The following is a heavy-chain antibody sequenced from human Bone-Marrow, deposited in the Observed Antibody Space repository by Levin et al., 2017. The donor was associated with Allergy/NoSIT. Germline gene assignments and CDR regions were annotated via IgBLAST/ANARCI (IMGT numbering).Heavy chain of an antibody. Sequence: PGESLKISCAASAFTFSDYAMSWVRQAPGKGLEWVSAISASGGNTFYADAVKGRFTISRDNSKNTLYLQLNSLRAEDTAVYYCAKGAASGTYYLDNWGQGTLVTVSS. CDR3: AKGAASGTYYLDN. CDR2: ISASGGNT. V-gene: IGHV3-23*01. J-gene: IGHJ4*02. CDR1: AFTFSDYA. D-gene: IGHD3-10*01.